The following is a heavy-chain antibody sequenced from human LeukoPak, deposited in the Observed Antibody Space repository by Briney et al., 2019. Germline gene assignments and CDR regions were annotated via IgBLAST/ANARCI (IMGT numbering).Heavy chain of an antibody. Sequence: EASVKVSCKASGYTFTGHYMHWVRQAPGQGLEWMGWINPKSGDTNYARKFQGRVTMTRDTSISTAYMELSRLRSDDTAVYYCARDSLYGDYHDDAFDIWGQGTMVTVSS. D-gene: IGHD4-17*01. CDR1: GYTFTGHY. V-gene: IGHV1-2*02. CDR3: ARDSLYGDYHDDAFDI. J-gene: IGHJ3*02. CDR2: INPKSGDT.